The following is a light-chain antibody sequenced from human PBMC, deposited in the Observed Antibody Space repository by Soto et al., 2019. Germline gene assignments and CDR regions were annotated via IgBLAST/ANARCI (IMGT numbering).Light chain of an antibody. CDR2: GAS. CDR3: QQSGSSPPA. J-gene: IGKJ4*01. V-gene: IGKV3-20*01. Sequence: EIVLTQSPGTLSLSPGERATLSCRASQSVSSSYLACYQQKPGQAPRLLIYGASSRATGIPDRFSGSGSGIDFTLTISRLEPEDFAVYYCQQSGSSPPAFGGGTKVEIK. CDR1: QSVSSSY.